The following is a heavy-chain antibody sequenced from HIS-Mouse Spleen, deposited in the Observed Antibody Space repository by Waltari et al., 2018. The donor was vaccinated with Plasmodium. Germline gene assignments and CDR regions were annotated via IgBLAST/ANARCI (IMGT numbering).Heavy chain of an antibody. CDR2: SNHNSGGT. V-gene: IGHV1-2*02. CDR1: GYTFTGYY. D-gene: IGHD6-13*01. Sequence: QVQLVQSGAEVKKPGASVKVYCKASGYTFTGYYMPWVRQAPGQGLEWMGWSNHNSGGTNYAQKFQGRVTMTRDTSISTAYMELSRLRSDDTAVYYCARDLAAAGHFDYWGQGTLVTVSS. J-gene: IGHJ4*02. CDR3: ARDLAAAGHFDY.